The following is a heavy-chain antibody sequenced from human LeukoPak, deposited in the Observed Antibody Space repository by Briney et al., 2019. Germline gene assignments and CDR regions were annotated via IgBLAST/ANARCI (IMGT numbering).Heavy chain of an antibody. CDR1: GGSISSYY. CDR2: IYYSGSI. J-gene: IGHJ4*02. CDR3: ARLGDYGNYYFAH. Sequence: SETLSLTCTVSGGSISSYYWNWIRQPPGKGLEWIGYIYYSGSINYNPSLKSRVTISVDTSKNQFSLKLSSVTAADTAVYYCARLGDYGNYYFAHWGQGTLVTVSS. V-gene: IGHV4-59*01. D-gene: IGHD4-11*01.